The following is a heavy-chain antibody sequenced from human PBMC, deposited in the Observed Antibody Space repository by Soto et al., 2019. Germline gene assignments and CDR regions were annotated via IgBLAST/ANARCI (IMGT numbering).Heavy chain of an antibody. D-gene: IGHD4-17*01. CDR1: GFIFSNAW. CDR2: IKSKTDGGTT. J-gene: IGHJ6*02. Sequence: PGGSLRLSXAASGFIFSNAWMTWVRQAPGKGLEWVGHIKSKTDGGTTDYAAPVKGRFTISRDDSKKTLDLQMNTLKTDDTAVYYCTTESYGGYPNYYYGMDVWGQGTTVTVSS. CDR3: TTESYGGYPNYYYGMDV. V-gene: IGHV3-15*01.